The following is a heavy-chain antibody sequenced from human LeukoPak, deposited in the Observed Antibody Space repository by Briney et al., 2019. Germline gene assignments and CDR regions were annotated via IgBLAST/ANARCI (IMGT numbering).Heavy chain of an antibody. CDR3: ARRTGAAPGEFFLH. CDR1: GFIVSSSY. CDR2: IYSSGST. Sequence: GGSLRLSCAGSGFIVSSSYTSWVRQAPGKGLEWVSAIYSSGSTDYADSVRGRFTIARDTSKNMVYLQMNSLTAEDTAIYYCARRTGAAPGEFFLHWGRGTLVTVSS. V-gene: IGHV3-53*01. D-gene: IGHD3-10*01. J-gene: IGHJ1*01.